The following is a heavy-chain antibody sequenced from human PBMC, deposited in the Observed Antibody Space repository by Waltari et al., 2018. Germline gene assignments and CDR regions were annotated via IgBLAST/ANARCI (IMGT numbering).Heavy chain of an antibody. Sequence: QVQLVQSGAEVKKPGASVKVYCKVSGYTLTDLSMHWVRQAPGQGLEWMGGFDPEDGETINAQKFQGRVTMTEDTSTDTAYMELSSLRPEDTAVYYCATLKRGYSYGWTLDYWGQGTLVIVSS. D-gene: IGHD5-18*01. J-gene: IGHJ4*02. CDR2: FDPEDGET. CDR1: GYTLTDLS. V-gene: IGHV1-24*01. CDR3: ATLKRGYSYGWTLDY.